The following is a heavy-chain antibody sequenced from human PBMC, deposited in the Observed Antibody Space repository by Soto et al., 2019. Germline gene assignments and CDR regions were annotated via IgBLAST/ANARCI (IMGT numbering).Heavy chain of an antibody. CDR2: IYYSGST. J-gene: IGHJ6*03. CDR1: GGSISSYY. V-gene: IGHV4-59*12. CDR3: ARGVAIRYYMDV. D-gene: IGHD3-10*01. Sequence: PSETLSLTCTVSGGSISSYYWSWIRQPPGKGLEWIGYIYYSGSTNYNPSLKSRVTISVDTSKNQFSLKLSSVTAADTAVYYCARGVAIRYYMDVWGKGTTVTVSS.